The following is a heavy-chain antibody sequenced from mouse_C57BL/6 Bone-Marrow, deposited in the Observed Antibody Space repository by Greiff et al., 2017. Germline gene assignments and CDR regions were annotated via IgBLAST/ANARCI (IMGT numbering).Heavy chain of an antibody. CDR3: ASAPDFYYFDY. CDR1: GFTFSSYA. V-gene: IGHV5-4*03. Sequence: EVKLQESGGGLVKPGGSLKLSCAASGFTFSSYAMSWVRQTPEKRLEWVATISDGGSYTYYPDNVKGRFTISRDNAKNNLYLQMSHLKSEDTAMYYCASAPDFYYFDYWGQGTTLTVSS. CDR2: ISDGGSYT. J-gene: IGHJ2*01.